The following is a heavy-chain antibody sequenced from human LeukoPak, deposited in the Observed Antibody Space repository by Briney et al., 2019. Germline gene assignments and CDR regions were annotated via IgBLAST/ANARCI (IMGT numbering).Heavy chain of an antibody. CDR1: GFTLRKAW. Sequence: GGSLRLSCAASGFTLRKAWTSWVRQAPGKGLEWIGRSESRSGGGATVLAAPVKGRFTISRDDSKNMLYLQMNRLRIDDTAVYYCATELWFWDPLFVYWGQGALVTVSS. CDR3: ATELWFWDPLFVY. V-gene: IGHV3-15*04. CDR2: SESRSGGGAT. J-gene: IGHJ4*02. D-gene: IGHD3-10*01.